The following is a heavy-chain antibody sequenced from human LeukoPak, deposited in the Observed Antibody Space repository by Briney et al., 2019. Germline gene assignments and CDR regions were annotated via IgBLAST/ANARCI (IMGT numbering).Heavy chain of an antibody. Sequence: GGSLRLSCAASGFTFSSYPMSWVRQAPGKGLEWVSATSASGASTYYADSVKGRFTISRDNSENTLYLQMNSLRVEDTAVYYCAKDLKREPDWGQGTLVTVSS. CDR3: AKDLKREPD. J-gene: IGHJ4*02. CDR2: TSASGAST. D-gene: IGHD1-14*01. V-gene: IGHV3-23*01. CDR1: GFTFSSYP.